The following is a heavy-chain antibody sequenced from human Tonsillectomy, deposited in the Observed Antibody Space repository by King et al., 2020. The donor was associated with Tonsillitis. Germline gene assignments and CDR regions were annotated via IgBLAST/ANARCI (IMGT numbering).Heavy chain of an antibody. CDR1: GYTFTSNG. Sequence: QAQLVQSGAEVKKPGASVKVSCKASGYTFTSNGISWVRQAPGQGLEWMGWISAYTGNTNYAQKLQGRVTVTMDTSTSTAYMELRSLRFDDTAVYYCARGPEWEPIDYWGQGTLVTVSS. J-gene: IGHJ4*02. CDR3: ARGPEWEPIDY. D-gene: IGHD1-26*01. CDR2: ISAYTGNT. V-gene: IGHV1-18*01.